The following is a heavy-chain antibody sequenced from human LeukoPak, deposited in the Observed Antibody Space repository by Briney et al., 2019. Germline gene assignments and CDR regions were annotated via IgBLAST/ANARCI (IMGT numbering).Heavy chain of an antibody. J-gene: IGHJ4*02. CDR3: ARIGGYSGYDGFEY. Sequence: SETLSLTCTVPSGSINSHYWSWIRQPAGKGLEWIGRIYNSVNTNYNPSLKSRVTISQDNSKNPLSLKLSSVTAADTAVYYWARIGGYSGYDGFEYWGQGTLVTVSS. CDR1: SGSINSHY. CDR2: IYNSVNT. D-gene: IGHD5-12*01. V-gene: IGHV4-4*07.